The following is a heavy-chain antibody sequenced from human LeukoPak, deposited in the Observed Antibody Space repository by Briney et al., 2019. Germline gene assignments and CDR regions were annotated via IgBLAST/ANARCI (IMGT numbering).Heavy chain of an antibody. CDR1: GGSINSYY. J-gene: IGHJ5*02. CDR2: IYYSGST. V-gene: IGHV4-59*01. Sequence: SETLSLTCTVSGGSINSYYWSWIRQPRGKGLEWIGYIYYSGSTNYNPSLKSRVTISVDTSKNQFSLKLSSVTAADTAVYYCARAPPFDPWGQGTLVTVSS. CDR3: ARAPPFDP.